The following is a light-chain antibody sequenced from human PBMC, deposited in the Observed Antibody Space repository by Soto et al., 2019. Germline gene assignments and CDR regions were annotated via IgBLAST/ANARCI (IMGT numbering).Light chain of an antibody. J-gene: IGLJ1*01. CDR3: SSYATSSPYV. CDR2: EVS. CDR1: SNDVGGYNY. V-gene: IGLV2-14*01. Sequence: QSVLTQPASVSGSPGQSITISCTGTSNDVGGYNYVSWYQQHPGKAPTLVIYEVSHRPSGISDRFSGSKSGNTASLTISGLQAEDEADYYCSSYATSSPYVFGPGTKVTVL.